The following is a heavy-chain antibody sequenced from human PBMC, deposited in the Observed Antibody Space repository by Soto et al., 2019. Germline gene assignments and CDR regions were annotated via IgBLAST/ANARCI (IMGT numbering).Heavy chain of an antibody. D-gene: IGHD3-3*01. V-gene: IGHV1-69*01. CDR1: GGTFSSYA. J-gene: IGHJ4*02. CDR2: FIPIFGTA. Sequence: QVQLVQSGAEVKKPGSSVKVSCKASGGTFSSYAISWVRQAPGQGLEWMGGFIPIFGTANYAQKFQGRVTITADESTSTAYMELSSLRSEDTAVYYCARYSYYDFWSGYPLFDYWGQGTLVTVSS. CDR3: ARYSYYDFWSGYPLFDY.